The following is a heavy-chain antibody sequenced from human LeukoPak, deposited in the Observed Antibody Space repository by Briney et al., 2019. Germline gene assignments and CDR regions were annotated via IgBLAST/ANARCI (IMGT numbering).Heavy chain of an antibody. CDR3: ASPTATGDYRHYFDY. CDR1: GFTVSSNY. J-gene: IGHJ4*02. Sequence: GGSLRLSCAASGFTVSSNYMSWVRQAPGKGLEWVSVIYSGGSTYYADSVKGRFTISRDNSKNTLYLQMNSLRAEDTAVYYCASPTATGDYRHYFDYWGQGTLVTVSS. CDR2: IYSGGST. D-gene: IGHD4-11*01. V-gene: IGHV3-53*01.